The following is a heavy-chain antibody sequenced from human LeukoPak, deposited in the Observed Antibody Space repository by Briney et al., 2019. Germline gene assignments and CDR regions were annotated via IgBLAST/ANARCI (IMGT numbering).Heavy chain of an antibody. V-gene: IGHV1-8*01. Sequence: ASVKVSCKASGYTFTSYDINWVRQATGQGLEWMGWMNPNSGNTGYAQKFQGRVTMTSNTSISTAYMELSSLRSEDTAVYYCVEVGFGDAFDIWGQGTMVTVSS. CDR1: GYTFTSYD. CDR2: MNPNSGNT. CDR3: VEVGFGDAFDI. J-gene: IGHJ3*02. D-gene: IGHD3-16*01.